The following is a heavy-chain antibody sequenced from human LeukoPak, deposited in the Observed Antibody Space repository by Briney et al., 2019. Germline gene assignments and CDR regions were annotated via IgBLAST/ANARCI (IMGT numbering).Heavy chain of an antibody. D-gene: IGHD1-1*01. CDR2: MNNDGSTT. CDR1: GVTFSSYW. J-gene: IGHJ3*02. CDR3: ARGVHPRNAFDI. Sequence: GGSLRLSCAASGVTFSSYWMHWVRQAPGKGLVWVSRMNNDGSTTTYADSVKGQFTISRDNAKNTQYLQMNSLRAEDTAVYYCARGVHPRNAFDIWGQGTMVTVSS. V-gene: IGHV3-74*03.